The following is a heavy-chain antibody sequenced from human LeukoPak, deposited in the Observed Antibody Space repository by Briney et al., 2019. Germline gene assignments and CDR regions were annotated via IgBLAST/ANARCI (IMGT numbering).Heavy chain of an antibody. J-gene: IGHJ6*02. CDR3: ARSIPVAGFVSDYDYYGMDV. CDR2: IYYSWSN. CDR1: VGSNRSYY. D-gene: IGHD6-19*01. Sequence: PSETLSLTRTFCVGSNRSYYWSWIGQPPGKGRECMGYIYYSWSNNYNPSLKSRVTIVVDTSKNQFSLKLSSVTAADTAVYYCARSIPVAGFVSDYDYYGMDVWGQGTTVTVAS. V-gene: IGHV4-59*08.